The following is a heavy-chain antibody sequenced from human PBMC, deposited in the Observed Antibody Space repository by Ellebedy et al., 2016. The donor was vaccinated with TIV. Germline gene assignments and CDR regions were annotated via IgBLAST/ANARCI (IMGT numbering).Heavy chain of an antibody. D-gene: IGHD6-19*01. CDR3: AKDSSGWSAEYFQH. Sequence: GGSLRLSXAASGFTVSSNYMSWVRQAPGKGLEWVSVIYSGGSTYYADSVKGRFTISRDNSKNTLYLQMNSLRAEDTAVYYCAKDSSGWSAEYFQHWGQGTLVTVSS. CDR2: IYSGGST. J-gene: IGHJ1*01. V-gene: IGHV3-66*01. CDR1: GFTVSSNY.